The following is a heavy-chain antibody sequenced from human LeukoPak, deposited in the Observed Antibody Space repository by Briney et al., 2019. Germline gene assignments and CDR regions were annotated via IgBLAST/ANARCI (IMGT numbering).Heavy chain of an antibody. D-gene: IGHD5-12*01. Sequence: SVKVSCKASGGTFSRYAISWVRQAPGQGLEWMGGIIPIFGTANYAQKFQGRVTITADESTSTAYMEVSSLRSEDTAVYYCARAYSGYNFFDYWGQGILVTVSS. CDR3: ARAYSGYNFFDY. V-gene: IGHV1-69*13. CDR2: IIPIFGTA. CDR1: GGTFSRYA. J-gene: IGHJ4*02.